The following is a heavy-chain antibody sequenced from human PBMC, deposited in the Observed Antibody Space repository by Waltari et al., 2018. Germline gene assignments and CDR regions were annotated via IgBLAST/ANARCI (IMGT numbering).Heavy chain of an antibody. V-gene: IGHV1-18*01. CDR3: ARDDRSCGGDCFFLDH. J-gene: IGHJ1*01. Sequence: QVQLVQSGAEVKEPGASVKVSCKASGYSFSRYGIRWRGHAPGQGLEWMGRISGYRENADYAQNLQGRVTMTTETSTSTAYMELRSLRFDDTAVYYCARDDRSCGGDCFFLDHWGQGTLVTVSS. CDR2: ISGYRENA. CDR1: GYSFSRYG. D-gene: IGHD2-21*02.